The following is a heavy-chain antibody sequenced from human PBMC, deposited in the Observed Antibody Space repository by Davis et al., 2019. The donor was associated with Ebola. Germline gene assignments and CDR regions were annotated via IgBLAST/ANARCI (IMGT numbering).Heavy chain of an antibody. D-gene: IGHD3-3*01. J-gene: IGHJ6*04. CDR2: ISYDGSNK. Sequence: PGGSLRLSCAASGFTFSSYVIHWVRQAPGKGLEWVAVISYDGSNKYYADSVKGRFTISRDNSKNTLYLQMNSLRAEDTAVYYCAKGSVTIFGVAPDYYGMDVWGKGTTVTVSS. CDR3: AKGSVTIFGVAPDYYGMDV. CDR1: GFTFSSYV. V-gene: IGHV3-30*18.